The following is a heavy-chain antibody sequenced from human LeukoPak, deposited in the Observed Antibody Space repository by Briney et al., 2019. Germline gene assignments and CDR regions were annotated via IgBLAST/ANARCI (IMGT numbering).Heavy chain of an antibody. V-gene: IGHV6-1*01. Sequence: SQTLSLTCAISGGTVSRYTAAWNWIRQSPSRGLEWLGRTYHRSKWYNDYAVSVKSRITVNPDTSKNQFSLQLKSVTREDTAVYFCARQEIEVDDAFDIWGQGTMVTVSS. CDR2: TYHRSKWYN. CDR1: GGTVSRYTAA. J-gene: IGHJ3*02. CDR3: ARQEIEVDDAFDI. D-gene: IGHD3-22*01.